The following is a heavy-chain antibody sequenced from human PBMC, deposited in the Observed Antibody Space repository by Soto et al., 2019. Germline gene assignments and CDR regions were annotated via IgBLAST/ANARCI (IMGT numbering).Heavy chain of an antibody. J-gene: IGHJ6*02. CDR1: GGSISSGGYF. CDR3: ARVKKEYSYGYWYYYYGMDV. D-gene: IGHD5-18*01. V-gene: IGHV4-61*08. CDR2: IYYSGST. Sequence: SETLSLTCAVSGGSISSGGYFWSWIRQPPGKGLERIGYIYYSGSTNYNPSLKSRVTISVDTSKNQFSLKLSSVTAADTAVYYCARVKKEYSYGYWYYYYGMDVWGQGTTVTVSS.